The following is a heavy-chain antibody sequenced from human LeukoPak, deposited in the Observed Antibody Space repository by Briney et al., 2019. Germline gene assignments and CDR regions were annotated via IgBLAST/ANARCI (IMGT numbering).Heavy chain of an antibody. J-gene: IGHJ4*02. CDR2: IYHSGST. V-gene: IGHV4-30-2*01. D-gene: IGHD3-22*01. Sequence: PSETLSLTCAVSGGSISSGGYSWSWIRQPPGKGLEWIGYIYHSGSTYYNPSLKSRVTISVDRSKNQFSLKLSSVTAADTAVYYCARELRLIYDSSGYYLGYFDYWGQGTLVTVSS. CDR3: ARELRLIYDSSGYYLGYFDY. CDR1: GGSISSGGYS.